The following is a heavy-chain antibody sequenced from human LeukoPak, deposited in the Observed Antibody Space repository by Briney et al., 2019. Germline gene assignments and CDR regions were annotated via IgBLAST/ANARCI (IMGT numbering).Heavy chain of an antibody. CDR3: ARVNPDYGDNHFDY. CDR1: GFTFSNYW. J-gene: IGHJ4*02. D-gene: IGHD4-17*01. Sequence: PGGSLRLSRAASGFTFSNYWMTWVRQAPGKGLEWVANINQDGNAKYCVDSVKGRFTISRDNAKNSLYLQMNSLRAEDTAVYYCARVNPDYGDNHFDYWGQGTLVTVSS. V-gene: IGHV3-7*01. CDR2: INQDGNAK.